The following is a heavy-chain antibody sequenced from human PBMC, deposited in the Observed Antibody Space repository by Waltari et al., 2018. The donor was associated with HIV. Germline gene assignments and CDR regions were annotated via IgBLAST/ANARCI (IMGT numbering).Heavy chain of an antibody. J-gene: IGHJ4*02. CDR3: ARHHREVVAAPWEWEY. D-gene: IGHD1-26*01. CDR1: GYTFPLYW. Sequence: EVQLVQSGAEVKKPGESLKIPCKGSGYTFPLYWIGWVRQMPGKGLEWMGIIYPVDSDTRYSPSFQGKVTISVDKSISTVYLQWSSLKASDTGIYFCARHHREVVAAPWEWEYWGQGTLVTVSP. V-gene: IGHV5-51*01. CDR2: IYPVDSDT.